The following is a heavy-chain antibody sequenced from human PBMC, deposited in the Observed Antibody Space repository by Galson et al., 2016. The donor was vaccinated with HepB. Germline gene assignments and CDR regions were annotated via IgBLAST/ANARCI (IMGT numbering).Heavy chain of an antibody. CDR2: ITGSGGTT. Sequence: SLRLSCAASGFSFSTSGMSWVRQTPGRGLEWVSGITGSGGTTHYADSVKGRFTISRDNSNNTLYLYMNSLRAGDTAVYYCGKHGGFDHWGQGALVTVSS. CDR1: GFSFSTSG. D-gene: IGHD3-16*01. CDR3: GKHGGFDH. V-gene: IGHV3-23*01. J-gene: IGHJ5*02.